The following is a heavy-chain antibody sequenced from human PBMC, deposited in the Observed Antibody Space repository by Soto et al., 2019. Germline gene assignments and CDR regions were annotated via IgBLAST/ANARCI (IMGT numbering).Heavy chain of an antibody. CDR1: GLTSTGFS. CDR3: ARESEDLTSNFDY. CDR2: ISSTTNYI. J-gene: IGHJ4*02. Sequence: EVQLVESGGGLVKPGGSWSLSCPASGLTSTGFSMTWFRQAPGMGLGWVSSISSTTNYIYYGDSMKGRFTISRDNAKNSLYLEMNSLRAEDTAVYYCARESEDLTSNFDYWGQGTLVTVSS. V-gene: IGHV3-21*06.